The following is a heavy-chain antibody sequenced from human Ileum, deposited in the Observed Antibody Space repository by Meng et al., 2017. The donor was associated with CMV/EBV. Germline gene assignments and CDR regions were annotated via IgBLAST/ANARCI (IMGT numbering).Heavy chain of an antibody. Sequence: GGSLRLSCAASGFSFSNSWMHWVRQAPGKGLEWVAFIRHDGVVKYYAESVKGRFTVSRDNSKNTLYLEMNGLRDEDTAVYYCAKDRPDILGLGPWGQGTLVTVSS. CDR2: IRHDGVVK. J-gene: IGHJ5*02. D-gene: IGHD1-14*01. V-gene: IGHV3-30*02. CDR1: GFSFSNSW. CDR3: AKDRPDILGLGP.